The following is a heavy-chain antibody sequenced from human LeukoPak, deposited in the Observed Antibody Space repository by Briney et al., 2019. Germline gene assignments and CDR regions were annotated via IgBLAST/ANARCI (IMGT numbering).Heavy chain of an antibody. Sequence: GGSLRLSCVASGFTFSSYDMSWVRQAPGKGLEWVSATSGSGGSTYYADSVKGRFTISRDNSKSTLYLQMNSLRAEDTAVYYCAKLSAPSYYYDSSGYYKDYWDQGTLVTVSS. CDR1: GFTFSSYD. D-gene: IGHD3-22*01. J-gene: IGHJ4*02. V-gene: IGHV3-23*01. CDR3: AKLSAPSYYYDSSGYYKDY. CDR2: TSGSGGST.